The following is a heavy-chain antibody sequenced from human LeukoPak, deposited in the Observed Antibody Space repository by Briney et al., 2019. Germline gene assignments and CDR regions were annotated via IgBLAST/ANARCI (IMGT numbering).Heavy chain of an antibody. Sequence: ASVKVSCKASGYTFTSYGISWVRQAPGQGLEWMGCVSAYNGNTNYAQKLKGRVTMTTDTSTSTAYMELRSLRSDDTAVYYCAREGTFGGVIAQGPFDYWGQGTLVTVSS. J-gene: IGHJ4*02. D-gene: IGHD3-16*02. CDR3: AREGTFGGVIAQGPFDY. V-gene: IGHV1-18*01. CDR1: GYTFTSYG. CDR2: VSAYNGNT.